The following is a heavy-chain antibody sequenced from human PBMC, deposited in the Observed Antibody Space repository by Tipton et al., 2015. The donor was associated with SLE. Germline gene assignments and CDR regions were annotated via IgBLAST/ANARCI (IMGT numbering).Heavy chain of an antibody. V-gene: IGHV4-59*12. CDR1: GGSIRSNY. Sequence: TLSLTCSVSGGSIRSNYWIWIRQPPGKGLEWIGYISDGGGTNYNPSLKSRVTISVDPAKNQFSLRLTSVTAADTAVYYCTRGVALDVWGQGTTVTVSS. CDR2: ISDGGGT. D-gene: IGHD3-16*01. CDR3: TRGVALDV. J-gene: IGHJ6*02.